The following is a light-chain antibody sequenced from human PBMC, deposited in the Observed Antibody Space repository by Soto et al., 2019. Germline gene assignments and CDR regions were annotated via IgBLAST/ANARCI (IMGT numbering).Light chain of an antibody. CDR2: AAS. J-gene: IGKJ3*01. CDR1: QNIDIY. CDR3: QQSYGSPPFS. V-gene: IGKV1-39*01. Sequence: DIQMTQSPSALSASVGDRVTITCRASQNIDIYLHWYRQKPGKAPELLIFAASSVPSEVPSRFSGSGSGTVFTLAISSLQPEDVATYYCQQSYGSPPFSFGPGTKVDIK.